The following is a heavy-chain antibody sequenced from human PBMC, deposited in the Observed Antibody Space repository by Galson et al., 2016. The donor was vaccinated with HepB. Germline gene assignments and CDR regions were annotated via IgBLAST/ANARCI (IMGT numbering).Heavy chain of an antibody. D-gene: IGHD6-13*01. V-gene: IGHV3-9*01. CDR3: AKDYTSSRYNWFDL. CDR2: INWNSGSI. J-gene: IGHJ5*02. CDR1: GFTFDDYA. Sequence: SLRLSCAASGFTFDDYAMHWVRRTPGKGLEWVSGINWNSGSIGYADSVKGRFTISRDNANSSLFLQMSSLRVEDTALYYCAKDYTSSRYNWFDLWGQGTLVTVSS.